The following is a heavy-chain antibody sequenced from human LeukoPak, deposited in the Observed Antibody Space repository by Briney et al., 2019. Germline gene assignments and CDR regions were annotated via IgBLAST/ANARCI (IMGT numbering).Heavy chain of an antibody. CDR3: ARDPSSTYYFDY. D-gene: IGHD2-2*01. V-gene: IGHV3-30-3*01. CDR1: GFTLSSFA. J-gene: IGHJ4*02. Sequence: GGSLRLSCAASGFTLSSFAMHWVRQAPGKGLEWVAVISYDGSNKYYADSVKGRFTISRDNSKNTLYLQMNSLRAEDTAVYYCARDPSSTYYFDYWGQGTLVTVSS. CDR2: ISYDGSNK.